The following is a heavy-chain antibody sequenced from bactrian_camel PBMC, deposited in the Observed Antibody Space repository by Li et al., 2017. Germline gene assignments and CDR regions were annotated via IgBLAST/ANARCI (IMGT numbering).Heavy chain of an antibody. CDR3: AKDTSSGSWYGRPFGY. J-gene: IGHJ6*01. CDR1: GFMFSSYA. CDR2: VLSDGTNK. V-gene: IGHV3S6*01. Sequence: HVQLVESGGGVVQPGGSLKLSCTASGFMFSSYAMIWVRQSPGKGLEWVSSVLSDGTNKYYAASVEGRFTISRDNAKNTLYLQLNSLQTEDTAMYYCAKDTSSGSWYGRPFGYWGQGTQVTVS. D-gene: IGHD6*01.